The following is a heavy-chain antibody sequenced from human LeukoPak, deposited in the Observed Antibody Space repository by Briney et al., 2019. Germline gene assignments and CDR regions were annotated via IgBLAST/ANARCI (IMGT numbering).Heavy chain of an antibody. CDR2: MNPNSGNT. Sequence: ASVKVSCEASGYTFTAYDINWVRQATGQGLEWMGWMNPNSGNTGYAQKFQGSVTITRNTSISTAYMDFSNLRPEDTAVYYCARGKAGDSGGHRAFDIWGQGTVVTVSS. J-gene: IGHJ3*02. CDR1: GYTFTAYD. V-gene: IGHV1-8*01. D-gene: IGHD2-15*01. CDR3: ARGKAGDSGGHRAFDI.